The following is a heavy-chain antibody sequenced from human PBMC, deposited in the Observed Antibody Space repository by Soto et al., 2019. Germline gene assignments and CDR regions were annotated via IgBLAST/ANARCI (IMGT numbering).Heavy chain of an antibody. D-gene: IGHD2-8*01. V-gene: IGHV3-11*01. J-gene: IGHJ5*02. CDR3: ARDKVLMAFKHWFDP. CDR2: ISSSGSTI. CDR1: GFTFSDYY. Sequence: GGSLRLSSAASGFTFSDYYMSWLRQAPGKGLEWVSYISSSGSTIYHADSVKGRFTISRDNAKNSLYLQMNSLRAEDTAVYYCARDKVLMAFKHWFDPWGQGTLVTVS.